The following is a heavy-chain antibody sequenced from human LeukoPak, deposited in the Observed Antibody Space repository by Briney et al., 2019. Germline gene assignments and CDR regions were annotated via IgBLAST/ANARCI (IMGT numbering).Heavy chain of an antibody. D-gene: IGHD6-13*01. CDR3: NLAAAGSYSYYYYLDV. CDR2: IIPIFVTA. CDR1: GGTFSSYA. J-gene: IGHJ6*03. Sequence: SVKLSCKASGGTFSSYASSWVRQAPGQGLEWRGGIIPIFVTATYAQKFQGRVTITADKSTSTAYMELSSLRSEDTAVYYCNLAAAGSYSYYYYLDVWGKGTPVTVSS. V-gene: IGHV1-69*06.